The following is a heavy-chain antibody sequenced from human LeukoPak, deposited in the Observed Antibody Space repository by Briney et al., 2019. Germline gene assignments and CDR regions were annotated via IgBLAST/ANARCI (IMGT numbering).Heavy chain of an antibody. Sequence: PGRSLRLSCAASGFTFSSYWMHWVRQVPGKGLVWVARINPGGSSITYADSVKGRFTISRVNAKNTLYLQMDSLRAEDTGVYYCARSNQADDYWGQGTLVTVSS. J-gene: IGHJ4*02. D-gene: IGHD1-14*01. CDR2: INPGGSSI. V-gene: IGHV3-74*01. CDR3: ARSNQADDY. CDR1: GFTFSSYW.